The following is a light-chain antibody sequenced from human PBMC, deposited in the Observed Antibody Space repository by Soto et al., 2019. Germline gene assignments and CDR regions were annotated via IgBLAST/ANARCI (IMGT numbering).Light chain of an antibody. J-gene: IGKJ3*01. CDR2: GAS. CDR1: QRVSSAY. Sequence: EIVWTQSPGTLSLSPGERATLSCRASQRVSSAYLAWYQQKPGQAPRLLMYGASSRATGTPDRFSGSGSGTDFTLTISRVEPEDLAVYYCTQDDNWGTFGPGTKVDIK. V-gene: IGKV3-20*01. CDR3: TQDDNWGT.